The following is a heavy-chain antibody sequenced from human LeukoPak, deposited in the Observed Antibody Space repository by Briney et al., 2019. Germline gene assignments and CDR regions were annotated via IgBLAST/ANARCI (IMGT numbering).Heavy chain of an antibody. V-gene: IGHV3-9*01. Sequence: RRSPRLSCAASGFTFDDYAMHWVRHAPGQGLDWVSGISWNSGSIAYADSVKGRFTISRDNTKNSLYLQMNKLRAEDTALYYCAGDYYYYGMDLGGRGTTVSVSS. CDR3: AGDYYYYGMDL. CDR1: GFTFDDYA. J-gene: IGHJ6*02. CDR2: ISWNSGSI.